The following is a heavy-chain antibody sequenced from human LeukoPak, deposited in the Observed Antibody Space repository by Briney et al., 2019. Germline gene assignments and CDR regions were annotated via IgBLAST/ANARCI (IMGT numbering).Heavy chain of an antibody. J-gene: IGHJ4*02. Sequence: GGSLRLSCAASGFTFGNSWVHWVRQAPGKGLVWVSLINADGSTATYADSVKGRFTISRDNARNTLSLQMNSLTIEDTAVYYCAKAGVVIRDYFDYWGQGTLATVSS. CDR1: GFTFGNSW. D-gene: IGHD3-3*01. CDR2: INADGSTA. V-gene: IGHV3-74*01. CDR3: AKAGVVIRDYFDY.